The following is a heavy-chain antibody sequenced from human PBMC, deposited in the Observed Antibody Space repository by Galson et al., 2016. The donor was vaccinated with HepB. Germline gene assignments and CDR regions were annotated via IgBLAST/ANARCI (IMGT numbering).Heavy chain of an antibody. CDR1: GGSLSNNF. CDR2: IHHTGDT. V-gene: IGHV4-34*01. CDR3: ARGKRPRQWLITKWSDP. J-gene: IGHJ5*02. Sequence: ETLSLTCSVYGGSLSNNFWSWLRQPPGKGLEWFGEIHHTGDTNHNSSLKSRVTMSVDTSKNQFSLKLNSVTAADTAVYYCARGKRPRQWLITKWSDPWGQGTPVTVSA. D-gene: IGHD6-19*01.